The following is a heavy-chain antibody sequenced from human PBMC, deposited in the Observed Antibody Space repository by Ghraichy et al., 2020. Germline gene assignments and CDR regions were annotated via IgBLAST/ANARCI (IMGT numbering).Heavy chain of an antibody. J-gene: IGHJ6*02. Sequence: GGSLRLSCAASGFTFSSYWMSWVRQAPGKGLEWVANITQDGSEKYYVDSVKGRLTLSRDNAKNSLYLQMNSLRAEDTAVYYCARAKKGYSNYYYGMDVWGQGTTVTVSS. V-gene: IGHV3-7*01. CDR1: GFTFSSYW. CDR3: ARAKKGYSNYYYGMDV. CDR2: ITQDGSEK. D-gene: IGHD4-11*01.